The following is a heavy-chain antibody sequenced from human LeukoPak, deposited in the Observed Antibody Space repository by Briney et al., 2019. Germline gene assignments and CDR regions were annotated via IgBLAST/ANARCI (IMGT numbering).Heavy chain of an antibody. CDR1: GYTFVSYD. CDR3: TRGPPNWGYDF. Sequence: GASVKVSCKASGYTFVSYDINWVRQATGQGPEWMGWMSPKSGNTGYAQKFRGRVTMTRDTSINTAYMELSGLISEDTAVYYCTRGPPNWGYDFWGQGTLVTVSS. CDR2: MSPKSGNT. J-gene: IGHJ4*02. D-gene: IGHD7-27*01. V-gene: IGHV1-8*01.